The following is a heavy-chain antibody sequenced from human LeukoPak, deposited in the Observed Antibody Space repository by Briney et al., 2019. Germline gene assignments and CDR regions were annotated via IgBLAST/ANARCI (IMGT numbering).Heavy chain of an antibody. CDR1: GGTFSSYA. V-gene: IGHV1-69*04. D-gene: IGHD3-22*01. J-gene: IGHJ3*02. CDR3: ARDDYYDSSASAFDI. Sequence: SVKVSCKASGGTFSSYAISWVRQAPGQGLEWMGRIIPILGIANYAQKFQGRVTITADKSTSTAYMELSSLRSEDTAVYYCARDDYYDSSASAFDIWGQGTMVTVSS. CDR2: IIPILGIA.